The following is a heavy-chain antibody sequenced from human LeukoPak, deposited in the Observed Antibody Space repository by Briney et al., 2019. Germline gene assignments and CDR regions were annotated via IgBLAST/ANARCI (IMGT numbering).Heavy chain of an antibody. CDR2: FYTIGTT. CDR3: ARDVVAWNHAFDI. CDR1: GGSISSYY. Sequence: SETLSLTCTVSGGSISSYYWSWIRQPAGKGLEWIGHFYTIGTTNYNPSLKSRVTMSVDTSKNQFSLKLTSVTAADTAVYYCARDVVAWNHAFDIWGQGTVVTVSS. V-gene: IGHV4-4*07. J-gene: IGHJ3*02. D-gene: IGHD2-15*01.